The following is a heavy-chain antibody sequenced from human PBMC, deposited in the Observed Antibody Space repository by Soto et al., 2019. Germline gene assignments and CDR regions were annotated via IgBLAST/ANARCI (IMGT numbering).Heavy chain of an antibody. D-gene: IGHD1-26*01. Sequence: EVQVVESGGGLVQPGGSLRLSFAASGFTVSSDYMSWVRQAPGKGLEWVSVIYSGGSTYYADSVKGRFTISRDNSKNTLYLQMNSLRAEDTAVYYCARDPGDRNGVSVWGQGTTVTVSS. CDR2: IYSGGST. CDR3: ARDPGDRNGVSV. J-gene: IGHJ6*02. CDR1: GFTVSSDY. V-gene: IGHV3-66*01.